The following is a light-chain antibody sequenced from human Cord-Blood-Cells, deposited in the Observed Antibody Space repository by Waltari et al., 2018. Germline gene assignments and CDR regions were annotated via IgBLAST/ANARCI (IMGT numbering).Light chain of an antibody. V-gene: IGLV2-23*01. CDR2: EGG. CDR3: CSYAGSSTVV. Sequence: QSAPTQPASVSVSPGQSLTISCPGTTSAVGSSHLASWYQQPPGKAPKLMIYEGGKRPSGVSNRFAGSKSGNTASLTISGLQAEDEADYYCCSYAGSSTVVFGGGTKLTVL. J-gene: IGLJ2*01. CDR1: TSAVGSSHL.